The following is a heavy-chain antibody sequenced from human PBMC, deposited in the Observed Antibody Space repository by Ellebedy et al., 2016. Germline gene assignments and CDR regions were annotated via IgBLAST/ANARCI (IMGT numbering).Heavy chain of an antibody. J-gene: IGHJ3*02. CDR1: GFTFNDYA. D-gene: IGHD6-6*01. CDR3: AKDIYSSSWDAFDI. Sequence: GGSLRLXXAASGFTFNDYAVHWVRQAPGKGLEWVSGISWNSGNIDYADSVKGRFTMSRDNAKNSLYLQMNSLRAEDTALYYCAKDIYSSSWDAFDIWGQGTMVTVSS. V-gene: IGHV3-9*01. CDR2: ISWNSGNI.